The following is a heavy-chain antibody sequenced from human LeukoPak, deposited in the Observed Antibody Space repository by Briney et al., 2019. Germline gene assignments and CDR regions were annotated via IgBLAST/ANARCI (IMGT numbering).Heavy chain of an antibody. CDR1: GGSISSSSYY. V-gene: IGHV4-39*01. D-gene: IGHD3-10*01. Sequence: NPSETLSLTCTVSGGSISSSSYYWGWIRQPPGKGLEWIGSIYYSGSTYYNPSLKSRVTISVDTSKNQFSLKLSSVTAADTAVYYCARVKRGLLSSSGWYYRDVGGKGTTVTVSS. J-gene: IGHJ6*03. CDR3: ARVKRGLLSSSGWYYRDV. CDR2: IYYSGST.